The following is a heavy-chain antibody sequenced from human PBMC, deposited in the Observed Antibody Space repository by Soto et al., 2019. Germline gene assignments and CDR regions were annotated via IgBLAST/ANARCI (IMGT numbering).Heavy chain of an antibody. D-gene: IGHD2-15*01. CDR2: VSIGGST. CDR1: GFTFSSTD. Sequence: PGGSLRLSCAASGFTFSSTDMSWVRQGPGKGLEWVAVVSIGGSTHYADSVRGRFTISRDNSKNTLSLQMNSLTAEDTAVYFCAKRRGAGGHFDYWGQGALVTVSS. CDR3: AKRRGAGGHFDY. V-gene: IGHV3-23*01. J-gene: IGHJ4*02.